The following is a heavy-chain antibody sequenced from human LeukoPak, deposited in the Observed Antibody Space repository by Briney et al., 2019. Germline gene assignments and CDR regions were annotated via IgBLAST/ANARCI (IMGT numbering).Heavy chain of an antibody. V-gene: IGHV1-18*01. CDR3: ARPNSRSSGWYSDFYFDY. D-gene: IGHD6-19*01. CDR2: ISAYNGNT. J-gene: IGHJ4*02. Sequence: ASVKVSCKASGYTFTSYGISWVRQAPGQGLEWMGWISAYNGNTNYAQKLQGRVTMTTDTSTSTAYMELRSLRSDDTAVYYCARPNSRSSGWYSDFYFDYWGQGTLVTVSS. CDR1: GYTFTSYG.